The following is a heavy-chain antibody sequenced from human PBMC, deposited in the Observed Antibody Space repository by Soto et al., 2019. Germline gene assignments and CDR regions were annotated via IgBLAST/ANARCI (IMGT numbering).Heavy chain of an antibody. CDR3: AGAESHDTRAYYSYGMDV. CDR1: GYTFTSYY. CDR2: INPSGGST. D-gene: IGHD3-9*01. Sequence: QVQLVQSGAEVKKPGASVKVSCKASGYTFTSYYMHWVRQAPGQGLEWMGIINPSGGSTSYAQKFQGRVTMTRDTSTSTVYMELSSLRSEDTDVYYCAGAESHDTRAYYSYGMDVWGQGTTVTVSS. J-gene: IGHJ6*02. V-gene: IGHV1-46*01.